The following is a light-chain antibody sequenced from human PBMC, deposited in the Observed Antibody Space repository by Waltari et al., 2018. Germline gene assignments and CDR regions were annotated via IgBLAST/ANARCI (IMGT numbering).Light chain of an antibody. Sequence: SYELTQPPSVSVSPGQTVSITCSGDKLGAKYACWYQQKPGQSPVLAIYQDSKRPSGIPERFSGSNSGNTATLTISGTQAMDEADYYCQAWDSSTVVFGGGTKLTVL. CDR3: QAWDSSTVV. V-gene: IGLV3-1*01. CDR2: QDS. CDR1: KLGAKY. J-gene: IGLJ2*01.